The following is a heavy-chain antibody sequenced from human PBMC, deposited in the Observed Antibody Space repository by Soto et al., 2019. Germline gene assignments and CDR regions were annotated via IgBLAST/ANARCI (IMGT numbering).Heavy chain of an antibody. CDR1: GGSISSYY. D-gene: IGHD6-13*01. J-gene: IGHJ5*01. Sequence: SETLSLTCTVAGGSISSYYCSCIRQPPGKGLEWIGYIYYSGSTNYTPSLKSRVTISVDTSKTQFSLKLSSVTAADTAVYYCARALGGGAGNIREGFDPWGQGTLVTVYS. CDR3: ARALGGGAGNIREGFDP. CDR2: IYYSGST. V-gene: IGHV4-59*01.